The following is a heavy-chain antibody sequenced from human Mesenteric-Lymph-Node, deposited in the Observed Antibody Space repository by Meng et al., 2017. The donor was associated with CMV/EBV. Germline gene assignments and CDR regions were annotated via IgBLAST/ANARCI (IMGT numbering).Heavy chain of an antibody. CDR1: GYTFTSYF. CDR2: IHPSGGTT. V-gene: IGHV1-46*01. D-gene: IGHD5-24*01. Sequence: ASVKVSCKAFGYTFTSYFMHWVRQAPGQGLEWMGIIHPSGGTTTYAQKFQGRVSMTRDTSTGTVYMELSSLRSEDTAVYYCAREGRDYYNSPRDYFDYWGQGTLVTVSS. CDR3: AREGRDYYNSPRDYFDY. J-gene: IGHJ4*02.